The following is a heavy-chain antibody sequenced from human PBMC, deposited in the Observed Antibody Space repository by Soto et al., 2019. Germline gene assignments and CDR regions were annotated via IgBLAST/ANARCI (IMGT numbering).Heavy chain of an antibody. CDR2: INTDGSIT. Sequence: PGGSLRLSCAGSGFIFSNFWMHWVRQAPGEGLVWASRINTDGSITNYADSVKGRFTISRDNAKNTLYLQMNSLRAEDTAVYYCARASMGTLDYWGQGTLVTVSS. V-gene: IGHV3-74*01. D-gene: IGHD7-27*01. J-gene: IGHJ4*02. CDR1: GFIFSNFW. CDR3: ARASMGTLDY.